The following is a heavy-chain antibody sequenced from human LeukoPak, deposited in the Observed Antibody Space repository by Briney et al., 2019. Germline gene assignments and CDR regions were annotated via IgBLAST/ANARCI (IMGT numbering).Heavy chain of an antibody. V-gene: IGHV3-74*01. CDR1: GFTFSSYW. CDR3: ARVRIRAYQIAVAGLFDY. J-gene: IGHJ4*02. Sequence: GSLRLSCAASGFTFSSYWMHWVRQAPGKGLVWVSRIKSDGSSISYADSVKGRFTISRDNAKNTLYLQMNSLRAEDTALYYCARVRIRAYQIAVAGLFDYWGQGTLVTVSS. D-gene: IGHD6-19*01. CDR2: IKSDGSSI.